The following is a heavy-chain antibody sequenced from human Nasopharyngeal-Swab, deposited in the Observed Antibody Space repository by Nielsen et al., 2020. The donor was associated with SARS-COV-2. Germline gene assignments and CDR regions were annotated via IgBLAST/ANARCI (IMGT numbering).Heavy chain of an antibody. V-gene: IGHV4-34*01. Sequence: SETLSLTCAVYGGSFSGYYWSWIRQPPGKGLEWIGEINHSGSTNYNPSLKSRATISVDTSKNQFSLKLSSVTAADTAVYYCARGEDSSSSTHSIRYYYYGMDVWGQGTTVTVSS. CDR3: ARGEDSSSSTHSIRYYYYGMDV. J-gene: IGHJ6*02. D-gene: IGHD6-6*01. CDR1: GGSFSGYY. CDR2: INHSGST.